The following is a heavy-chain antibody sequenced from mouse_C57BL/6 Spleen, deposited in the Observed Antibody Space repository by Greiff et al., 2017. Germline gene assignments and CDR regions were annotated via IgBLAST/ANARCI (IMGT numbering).Heavy chain of an antibody. CDR1: GFTFSSYT. V-gene: IGHV5-9*01. D-gene: IGHD4-1*01. CDR3: ARHSTGTGGFDY. Sequence: EVQVVESGGGLVKPGGSLKLSCAASGFTFSSYTMSWVRQTPEKRLEWVATISGGGGNTYYPDSVKGRFTISRDNAKNTLYLQMCSLGSEDTALYYCARHSTGTGGFDYWGQGTTLTVSS. J-gene: IGHJ2*01. CDR2: ISGGGGNT.